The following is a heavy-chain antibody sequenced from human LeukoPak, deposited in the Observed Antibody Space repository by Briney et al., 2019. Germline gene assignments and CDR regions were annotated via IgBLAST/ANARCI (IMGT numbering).Heavy chain of an antibody. J-gene: IGHJ6*03. Sequence: PGGSLRLSCAASGFTFSNAWMSWVRQAPGKGLEWVGRIKSKPDGGTTDYAAPVQGRFTISRDNSKNTLFLQMNSLRDEDTAIYYCATTLVRTSSYMDVWGKGTTVTVSS. V-gene: IGHV3-15*01. CDR2: IKSKPDGGTT. CDR3: ATTLVRTSSYMDV. CDR1: GFTFSNAW.